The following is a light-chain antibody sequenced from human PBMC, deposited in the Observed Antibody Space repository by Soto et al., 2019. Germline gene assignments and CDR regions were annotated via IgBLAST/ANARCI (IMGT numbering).Light chain of an antibody. J-gene: IGLJ1*01. CDR3: GKWDRSLSGYV. CDR1: SSNIGYNL. V-gene: IGLV1-51*01. CDR2: DND. Sequence: QSVLTQPPSVSAAPGQKVTISCSGISSNIGYNLVSWYQQVPGTAPRLLIYDNDKRPSGIPDRFSGYKSGTSATLGITGLQSGDEADYYCGKWDRSLSGYVFGTGTKVTVL.